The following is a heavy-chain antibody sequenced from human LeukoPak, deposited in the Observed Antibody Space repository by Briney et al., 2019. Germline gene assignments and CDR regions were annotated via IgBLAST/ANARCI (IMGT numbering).Heavy chain of an antibody. J-gene: IGHJ4*02. V-gene: IGHV4-39*07. CDR3: ARGLWFGDENPPYFDY. CDR1: SGSISSSSYY. Sequence: SETLSLTCTVSSGSISSSSYYWGWIRQPPGKGLEWIGSIYYSESTYYNPSLKSRVTISVDTSKNQFSLKLSSVTAADTAVYYCARGLWFGDENPPYFDYWGQGTLVTVSS. CDR2: IYYSEST. D-gene: IGHD3-10*01.